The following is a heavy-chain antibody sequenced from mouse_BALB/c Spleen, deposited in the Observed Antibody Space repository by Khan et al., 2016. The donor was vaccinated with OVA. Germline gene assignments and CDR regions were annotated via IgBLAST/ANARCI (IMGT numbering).Heavy chain of an antibody. Sequence: EVELVESGGGLVKPGGSLKLSCAASGFTFSSFTMSWVRQTPEKRLEWVATISSGGDNTYYPDSVKGRFTISRDNATNNQYLQMVSLMSKDTALYYCARANYGSFDCWGQGTVVTVTA. D-gene: IGHD1-1*02. CDR1: GFTFSSFT. CDR2: ISSGGDNT. V-gene: IGHV5-9*03. J-gene: IGHJ3*01. CDR3: ARANYGSFDC.